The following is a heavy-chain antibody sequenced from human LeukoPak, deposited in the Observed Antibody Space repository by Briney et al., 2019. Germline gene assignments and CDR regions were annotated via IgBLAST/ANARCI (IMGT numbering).Heavy chain of an antibody. V-gene: IGHV3-30*18. CDR1: GFTFSNYG. D-gene: IGHD6-19*01. CDR2: ISYDGSNK. J-gene: IGHJ4*02. Sequence: PGRSLKLSCAASGFTFSNYGMHWVRQAAGKGLEWVAVISYDGSNKYYADSVKGRFTISRDSSKNTLYLQMNSLRGEDTAVYYCAKGMGSGWYPGDYWGQGTLVTVSS. CDR3: AKGMGSGWYPGDY.